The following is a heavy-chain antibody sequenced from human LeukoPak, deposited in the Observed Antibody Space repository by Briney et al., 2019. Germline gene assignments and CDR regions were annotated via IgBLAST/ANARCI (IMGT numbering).Heavy chain of an antibody. CDR3: AREYYDSSGYPKLYNWFDP. V-gene: IGHV1-3*03. CDR2: INAGNGNT. Sequence: ASVKVSCKASGYTFTSYAMHWVRQAPGQRLEWMGWINAGNGNTKYSQEFQGRVTITRDTSASTAYMELSSLRSEDMAVYYCAREYYDSSGYPKLYNWFDPWGQGTLVTVSS. J-gene: IGHJ5*02. CDR1: GYTFTSYA. D-gene: IGHD3-22*01.